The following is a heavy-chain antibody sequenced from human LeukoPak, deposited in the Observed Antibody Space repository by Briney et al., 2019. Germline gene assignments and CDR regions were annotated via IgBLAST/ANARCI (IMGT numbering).Heavy chain of an antibody. J-gene: IGHJ6*03. CDR1: GYAFTGYY. CDR2: INPNSGGT. CDR3: ARAPIAARHIYYNYYMDV. V-gene: IGHV1-2*02. D-gene: IGHD6-6*01. Sequence: ASVKVSCKASGYAFTGYYMHWVRQAPGQGLEWMGWINPNSGGTNYAQKFQGRVTMTRDTSISTAYMELSRLRSDDTAVYYCARAPIAARHIYYNYYMDVWGKGTTVIVSS.